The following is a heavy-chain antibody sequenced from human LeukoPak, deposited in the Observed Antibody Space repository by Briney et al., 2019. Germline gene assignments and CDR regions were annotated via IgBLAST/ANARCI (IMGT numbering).Heavy chain of an antibody. J-gene: IGHJ3*02. CDR3: ARGSIAVAGTDAFDI. D-gene: IGHD6-19*01. CDR2: IKQDGSEK. CDR1: GFTFSSYW. V-gene: IGHV3-7*02. Sequence: GGSLRLSCAASGFTFSSYWMSWVRQAPGKGLEWVANIKQDGSEKYYVDSVKGRFTISRDNSKNTLYLQMNSLRAEDTAVYYCARGSIAVAGTDAFDIWGQGTMVTVSS.